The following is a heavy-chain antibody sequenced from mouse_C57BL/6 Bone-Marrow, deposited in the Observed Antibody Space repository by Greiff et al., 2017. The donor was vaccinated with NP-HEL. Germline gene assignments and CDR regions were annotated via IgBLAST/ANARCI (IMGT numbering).Heavy chain of an antibody. CDR3: ARRVYYGSHYAMDY. V-gene: IGHV5-9*01. J-gene: IGHJ4*01. D-gene: IGHD1-1*01. CDR2: ISGGGGNT. CDR1: GFTFSSYT. Sequence: EVQRVESGGGLVKPGGSLKLSCAASGFTFSSYTMSWVRQTPEKRLEWVATISGGGGNTYYPDSVKGRFTISRDNAKNTLYLQMSSLRSEDTALYYCARRVYYGSHYAMDYWGQGTSVTVSS.